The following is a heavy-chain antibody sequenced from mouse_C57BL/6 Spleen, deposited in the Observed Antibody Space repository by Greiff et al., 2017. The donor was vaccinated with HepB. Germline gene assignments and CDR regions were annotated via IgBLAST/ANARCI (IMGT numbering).Heavy chain of an antibody. CDR2: IYPSDGST. CDR1: GYTFTDHS. D-gene: IGHD2-14*01. V-gene: IGHV1-78*01. Sequence: VQLQQPDAELVKPGASVKISCKVSGYTFTDHSIHWMKQRPEQGLEWIGNIYPSDGSTKYNEKFKGKATLTADKSYSTAYMQLNSLTSEDSAVYFCASSYRIYWYFDVWGTGTTVTVSS. J-gene: IGHJ1*03. CDR3: ASSYRIYWYFDV.